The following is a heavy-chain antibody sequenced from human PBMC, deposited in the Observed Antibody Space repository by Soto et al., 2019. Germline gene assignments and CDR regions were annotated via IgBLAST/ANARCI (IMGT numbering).Heavy chain of an antibody. CDR3: AKVSSHDYNNYYDILTGHFDF. CDR1: GFAFSTYA. J-gene: IGHJ4*02. Sequence: GGSLRLSCAASGFAFSTYAMSWVRQAPGKGLEWVASFSGSGGRTYYRDSVKGRFTISRDNPKNTLYLQMNSLRVEDTAVYFCAKVSSHDYNNYYDILTGHFDFWGQGTLVTVSS. CDR2: FSGSGGRT. V-gene: IGHV3-23*01. D-gene: IGHD3-9*01.